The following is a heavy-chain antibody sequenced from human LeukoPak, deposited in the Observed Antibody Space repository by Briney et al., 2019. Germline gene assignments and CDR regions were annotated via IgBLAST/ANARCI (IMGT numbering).Heavy chain of an antibody. CDR3: ARDMKGYCSGDSCYYYMDV. J-gene: IGHJ6*03. Sequence: GASVKVSCKASGYTFTGYYMHWVRQAPGQGLEWMGWINPNSGGTNYAQKFQGRVTMTRDTSISTAYMELSRLRSDDTAVYYCARDMKGYCSGDSCYYYMDVWGKGTTVTVSS. CDR2: INPNSGGT. V-gene: IGHV1-2*02. D-gene: IGHD2-15*01. CDR1: GYTFTGYY.